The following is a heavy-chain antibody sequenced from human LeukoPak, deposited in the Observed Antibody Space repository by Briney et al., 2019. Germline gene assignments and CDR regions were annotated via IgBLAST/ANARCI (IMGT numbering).Heavy chain of an antibody. CDR1: GYTFTSYD. CDR2: MNPNSGNT. Sequence: ASVKVSCKASGYTFTSYDINWVRQATGQGLEWMGWMNPNSGNTGYAQKFQGRVTMTRNTSISTAYMELSSLRSEDTAVYYCARDRHCSDSSCDVGGAGLDPWGQGTLVTVSS. J-gene: IGHJ5*02. D-gene: IGHD2-15*01. V-gene: IGHV1-8*01. CDR3: ARDRHCSDSSCDVGGAGLDP.